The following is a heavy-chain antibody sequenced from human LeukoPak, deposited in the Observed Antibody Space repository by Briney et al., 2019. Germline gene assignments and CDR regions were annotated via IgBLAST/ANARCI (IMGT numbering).Heavy chain of an antibody. J-gene: IGHJ4*02. CDR2: ISGSGGST. V-gene: IGHV3-23*01. CDR1: GFTFSSYG. D-gene: IGHD6-19*01. Sequence: PGGSLRLSCAASGFTFSSYGMSWVRQAPGKGLEWVSAISGSGGSTYYADSVKGRFTISRDNSKNTLYLQMNSLRAEDTAVYYCAKGFRSSGWKYFDYWGQGTLVTVSS. CDR3: AKGFRSSGWKYFDY.